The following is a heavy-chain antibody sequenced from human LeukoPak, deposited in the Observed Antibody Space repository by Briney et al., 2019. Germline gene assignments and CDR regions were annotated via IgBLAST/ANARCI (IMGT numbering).Heavy chain of an antibody. V-gene: IGHV3-48*01. D-gene: IGHD1-26*01. Sequence: GGSLRLSCTASGLSFSDYSMNWVRQAPGKGLEWVSYISSTGNPRRYAESVEGRFIISRDNAKNSLYLQMNSLRAEDTAVYYCAKMYGGTYNGNWGQGTLVTVSA. J-gene: IGHJ4*02. CDR2: ISSTGNPR. CDR3: AKMYGGTYNGN. CDR1: GLSFSDYS.